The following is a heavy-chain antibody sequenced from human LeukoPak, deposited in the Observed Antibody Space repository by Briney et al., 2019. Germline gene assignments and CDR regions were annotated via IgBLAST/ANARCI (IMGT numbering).Heavy chain of an antibody. D-gene: IGHD6-6*01. CDR2: IYYSGST. CDR3: ARGPLGSSPNLDY. Sequence: SETLSLTCTVSGGSISSGGYYWSWIRQHPGKGLEWIGYIYYSGSTYYNPSLKSRVTISVDTSKNQFSLKLSSVTAADAAVYYCARGPLGSSPNLDYWGQGTLVTVSS. CDR1: GGSISSGGYY. J-gene: IGHJ4*02. V-gene: IGHV4-31*03.